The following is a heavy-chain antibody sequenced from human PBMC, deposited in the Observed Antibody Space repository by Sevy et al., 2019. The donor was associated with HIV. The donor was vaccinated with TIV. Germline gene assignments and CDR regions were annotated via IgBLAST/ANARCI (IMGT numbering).Heavy chain of an antibody. CDR1: GFTFSDYD. V-gene: IGHV3-30*18. CDR3: AKEPPSGGPGNYHYGLDL. D-gene: IGHD1-1*01. CDR2: ISDFGAKI. Sequence: GESLKISCAASGFTFSDYDLHWVRQAPGKGLEWVSFISDFGAKIFYADSVTGRSTISRDNAKNTLYVQIDSLRPEDTAVYYCAKEPPSGGPGNYHYGLDLWGRGTTVTVSS. J-gene: IGHJ6*02.